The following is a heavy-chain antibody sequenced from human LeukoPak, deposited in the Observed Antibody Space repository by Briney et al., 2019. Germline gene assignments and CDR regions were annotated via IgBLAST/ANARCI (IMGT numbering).Heavy chain of an antibody. D-gene: IGHD3-16*01. CDR3: ATARIMITFGGAPPRQDYDY. CDR2: VDPEDGET. CDR1: VYTFTDYY. V-gene: IGHV1-69-2*01. J-gene: IGHJ4*02. Sequence: ASVKVSCKVSVYTFTDYYMHWVQQAPGKGLEWRGLVDPEDGETIYAEKFQGRVTITADTSTDTAYMELSSLRSEDTAVYYCATARIMITFGGAPPRQDYDYWGQGTLVTVSS.